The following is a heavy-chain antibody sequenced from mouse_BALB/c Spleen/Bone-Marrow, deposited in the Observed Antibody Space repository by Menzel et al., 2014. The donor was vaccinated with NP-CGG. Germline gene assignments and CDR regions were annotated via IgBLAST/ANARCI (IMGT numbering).Heavy chain of an antibody. D-gene: IGHD2-3*01. CDR3: ARGGNDLDY. CDR2: IRNKANGYTT. Sequence: EVMLVESGGGLVQPGGSLRLSCATSGFTFTDYYMSWVRQPPGKALEWLGFIRNKANGYTTEYSASVKGRFTISRDNSQSILCLQMNTLRAEDSATYYCARGGNDLDYWGQGTTLTVSS. J-gene: IGHJ2*01. CDR1: GFTFTDYY. V-gene: IGHV7-3*02.